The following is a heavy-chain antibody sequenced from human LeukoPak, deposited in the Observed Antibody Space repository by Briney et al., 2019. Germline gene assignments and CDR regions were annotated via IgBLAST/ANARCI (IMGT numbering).Heavy chain of an antibody. V-gene: IGHV1-46*01. D-gene: IGHD3-10*01. CDR2: INPSGGST. J-gene: IGHJ6*03. Sequence: ASVKVSCKASGYTFTSYGISWVRQAPGQGLEWMGIINPSGGSTNYAQKFQGRVTMTRDTSTSTAYMELSSLRSEDTAVYYCARGPRITLVRGGQWYYYMDVWGKGTTVTISS. CDR1: GYTFTSYG. CDR3: ARGPRITLVRGGQWYYYMDV.